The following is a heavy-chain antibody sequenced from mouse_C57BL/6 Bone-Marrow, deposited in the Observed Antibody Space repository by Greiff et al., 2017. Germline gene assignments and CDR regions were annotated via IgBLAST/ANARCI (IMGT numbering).Heavy chain of an antibody. CDR2: IYPGSGNT. Sequence: QVQLQQSGAELVRPGASVKLSCKASGYTFTDYYINWVKQRPGQGLEWIARIYPGSGNTYYNEKFKGKATLTAEKSSSTAYMQLSSLTSEDSAVYFCARRDKGGYFDYWGQGTTLTVSS. CDR1: GYTFTDYY. J-gene: IGHJ2*01. V-gene: IGHV1-76*01. D-gene: IGHD1-3*01. CDR3: ARRDKGGYFDY.